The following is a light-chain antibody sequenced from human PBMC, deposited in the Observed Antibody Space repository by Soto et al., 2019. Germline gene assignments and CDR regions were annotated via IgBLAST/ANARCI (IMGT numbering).Light chain of an antibody. CDR2: AAS. CDR1: QSISSH. J-gene: IGKJ4*01. V-gene: IGKV1-39*01. Sequence: QMTQSPSSLFASVGDRVTITCRASQSISSHLNWYQQKVGQTPRLLIYAASTLQSEVPPRFSGSESGTEFTRTVSGRQRDYFATHYGQQSHSAPLTFGGGTKIQI. CDR3: QQSHSAPLT.